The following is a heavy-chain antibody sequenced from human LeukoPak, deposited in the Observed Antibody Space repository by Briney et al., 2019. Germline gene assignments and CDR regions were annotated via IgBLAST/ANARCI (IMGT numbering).Heavy chain of an antibody. CDR1: GYTFTSYD. CDR3: ARGLVMGRAGPLGRGWFDP. V-gene: IGHV1-8*01. CDR2: MNPNSGNT. D-gene: IGHD3-10*01. J-gene: IGHJ5*02. Sequence: APVKVSCKASGYTFTSYDINWVRQATGQGLEWIGWMNPNSGNTGYAQKFQGRVTMTRNTSISTAYMELSSLRSEDTAVYYCARGLVMGRAGPLGRGWFDPWGQGTLVTVSS.